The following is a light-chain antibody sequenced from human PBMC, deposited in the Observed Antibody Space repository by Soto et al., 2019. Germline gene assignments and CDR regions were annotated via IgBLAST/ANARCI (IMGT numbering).Light chain of an antibody. CDR2: WAS. CDR1: QNILSTSNNKNY. Sequence: DIVMTQSPDSLTVSLGERATINCKSSQNILSTSNNKNYLAWYQQKPGQPPKLLISWASTRESRVPDRISGSGSGTDFTLTISSLQAEDVAVYYCHQYYGAPLTFGGGTKVEI. CDR3: HQYYGAPLT. J-gene: IGKJ4*01. V-gene: IGKV4-1*01.